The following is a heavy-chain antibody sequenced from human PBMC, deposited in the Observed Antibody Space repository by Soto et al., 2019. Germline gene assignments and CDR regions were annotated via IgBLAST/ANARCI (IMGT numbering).Heavy chain of an antibody. CDR3: ARDLIVDGPDNYAMDV. V-gene: IGHV1-2*02. CDR2: INPNSSGT. D-gene: IGHD3-22*01. J-gene: IGHJ6*02. Sequence: SGKVCCEATAYRLRGNYIHWVRQTPVQGLEWMGWINPNSSGTVYAQKFQCRVTMTRDTSLTTVYMQLNRLTSDDSAVYYCARDLIVDGPDNYAMDVWGQGTKVTV. CDR1: AYRLRGNY.